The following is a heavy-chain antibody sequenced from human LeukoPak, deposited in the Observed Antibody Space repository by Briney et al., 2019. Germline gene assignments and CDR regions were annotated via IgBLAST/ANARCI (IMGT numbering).Heavy chain of an antibody. CDR3: AREGLGFSDFWSGYPLARYFDL. J-gene: IGHJ2*01. CDR2: IWYDGSNK. Sequence: PGGSLRLSCAASGSTFSSYGMHWVRQAPGKGLEWVAVIWYDGSNKYYADSVKGRFTISRDNSKNTLYLQMNSLRAEDTAVYYCAREGLGFSDFWSGYPLARYFDLWGRGTLVTVSS. D-gene: IGHD3-3*01. V-gene: IGHV3-33*01. CDR1: GSTFSSYG.